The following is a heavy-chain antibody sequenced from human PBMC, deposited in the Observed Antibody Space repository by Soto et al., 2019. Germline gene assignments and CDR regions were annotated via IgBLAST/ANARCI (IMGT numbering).Heavy chain of an antibody. J-gene: IGHJ4*02. D-gene: IGHD6-13*01. V-gene: IGHV6-1*01. CDR2: TFYRSKWYN. CDR1: GGSVSSNSAA. Sequence: QTLSLTCAISGGSVSSNSAAWNWIRQSPSRGLEWLGRTFYRSKWYNDYAVSVKSRITINPDTSKNQFSLQLNSVTPEDTAVYYCERESVRQQLAYYFDYWAQGTLVTVSS. CDR3: ERESVRQQLAYYFDY.